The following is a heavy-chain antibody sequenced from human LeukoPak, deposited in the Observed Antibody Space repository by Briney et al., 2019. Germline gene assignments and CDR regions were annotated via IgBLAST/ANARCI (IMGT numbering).Heavy chain of an antibody. D-gene: IGHD3-22*01. CDR3: ARLNHYYDSSGYAFDI. V-gene: IGHV4-34*01. CDR2: INHSGST. J-gene: IGHJ3*02. CDR1: GGSLSGYY. Sequence: SETLSLTCAVYGGSLSGYYWSWIRQPPGKGLEWIGEINHSGSTNYNPSLKSRVTISVDTSKNQFSLKLSSVTAADTAVYYCARLNHYYDSSGYAFDIWGQGTMVTVSS.